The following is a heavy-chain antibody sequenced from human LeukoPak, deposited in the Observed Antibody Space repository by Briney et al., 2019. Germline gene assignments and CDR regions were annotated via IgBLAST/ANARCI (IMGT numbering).Heavy chain of an antibody. CDR2: ISGSGGST. J-gene: IGHJ4*02. V-gene: IGHV3-23*01. CDR1: GFTFSSYA. CDR3: AKSVPLGIVVVPAAIRPFDY. D-gene: IGHD2-2*02. Sequence: GGSLRLSCAASGFTFSSYAMSWVRQAPGKRLEWVSAISGSGGSTYYADSVKGRFTISRDNSKNTLYLQMNSLRAEDTAVYYCAKSVPLGIVVVPAAIRPFDYWGQGTLVTVSS.